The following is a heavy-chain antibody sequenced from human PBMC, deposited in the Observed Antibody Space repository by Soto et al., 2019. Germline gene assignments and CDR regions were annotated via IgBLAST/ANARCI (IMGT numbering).Heavy chain of an antibody. V-gene: IGHV4-38-2*01. Sequence: SETLSLTCAVSGFFISSGNYWGWIRKPPGKGLEWIGSIFHGGNTYYNPSLKSRVTVSVDMSKNQFSLKLNSVTAADTAVYYCARARWYDAFDVWGQGTVVTVSS. CDR2: IFHGGNT. J-gene: IGHJ3*01. CDR1: GFFISSGNY. CDR3: ARARWYDAFDV. D-gene: IGHD2-15*01.